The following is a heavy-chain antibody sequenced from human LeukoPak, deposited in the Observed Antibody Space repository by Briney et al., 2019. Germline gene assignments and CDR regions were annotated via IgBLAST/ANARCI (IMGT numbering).Heavy chain of an antibody. CDR3: ARCGVLLWFGEFDDYGMDV. CDR2: IRAYNGNT. J-gene: IGHJ6*02. CDR1: GYTFTSYG. V-gene: IGHV1-18*01. D-gene: IGHD3-10*01. Sequence: ASVTVSCKASGYTFTSYGISWVRQAPGQGREGMGWIRAYNGNTNYAQKLQGRVTMTTDTSTSTAYMELRRLRSDDTDVYYCARCGVLLWFGEFDDYGMDVWGQGTTVTVSS.